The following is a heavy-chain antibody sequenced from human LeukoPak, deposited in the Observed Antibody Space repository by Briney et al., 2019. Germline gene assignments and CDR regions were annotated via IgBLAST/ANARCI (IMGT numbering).Heavy chain of an antibody. J-gene: IGHJ3*02. Sequence: GGSLRLSCAASGFTFSSYAMHWVRQAPGKGLERVAVISYDGSNKYYADSVKGRFTISRDNSKNTLYLQMNSLRAEDTAVYYCARGGYSSSWYQNDAFDIWGQGTMVTVSS. CDR2: ISYDGSNK. V-gene: IGHV3-30-3*01. CDR3: ARGGYSSSWYQNDAFDI. D-gene: IGHD6-13*01. CDR1: GFTFSSYA.